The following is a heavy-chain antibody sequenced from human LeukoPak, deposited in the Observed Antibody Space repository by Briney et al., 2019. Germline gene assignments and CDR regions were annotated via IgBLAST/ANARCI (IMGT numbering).Heavy chain of an antibody. J-gene: IGHJ6*04. CDR2: IDWDDDK. D-gene: IGHD3-10*01. CDR1: GGSISSYY. V-gene: IGHV2-70*11. CDR3: ARTHPGGGTDV. Sequence: TLSLTCTVSGGSISSYYWSWIRQPPGKALEWLARIDWDDDKYYSTSLKTRLTISKDTSKNQVVLTMTNMDPVDTATYYCARTHPGGGTDVWGKGTTVTISS.